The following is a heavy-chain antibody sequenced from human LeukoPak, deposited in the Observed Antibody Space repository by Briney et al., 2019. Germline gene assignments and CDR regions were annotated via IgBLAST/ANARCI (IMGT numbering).Heavy chain of an antibody. D-gene: IGHD4-23*01. J-gene: IGHJ5*02. CDR1: GGTFSSYA. CDR3: ARDNYGGNSVFFGWFDP. V-gene: IGHV1-69*13. Sequence: ASVKVSCKASGGTFSSYAISWVRQAPGQGLEWMGGIIPIFGTANYAQKFQGRVTITADESTSTVYMELSSLRSEDTAVYYCARDNYGGNSVFFGWFDPWGQGTLVTVSS. CDR2: IIPIFGTA.